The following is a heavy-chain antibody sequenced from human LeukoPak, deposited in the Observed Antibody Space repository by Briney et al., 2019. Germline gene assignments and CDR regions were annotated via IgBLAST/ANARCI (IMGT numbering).Heavy chain of an antibody. J-gene: IGHJ5*02. Sequence: SQTLSLTCTVSGGSISSGSYYWRWVRQPAGKGLEWIGRIYTSGSTNYNPSLKSRVTISVDTSKNQFSLKLSSVTAADTAVYYCASVYKRGGYQNWFDPWGQGTLVTVSS. CDR2: IYTSGST. CDR1: GGSISSGSYY. D-gene: IGHD3-22*01. V-gene: IGHV4-61*02. CDR3: ASVYKRGGYQNWFDP.